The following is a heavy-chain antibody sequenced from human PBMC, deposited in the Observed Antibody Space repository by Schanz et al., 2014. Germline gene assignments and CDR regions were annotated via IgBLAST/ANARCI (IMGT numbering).Heavy chain of an antibody. J-gene: IGHJ4*02. V-gene: IGHV3-15*01. D-gene: IGHD3-16*01. CDR1: GFTFSDHF. CDR2: IKSKTDGGTT. CDR3: TTDPPYYDSLNYFDC. Sequence: VQLVESGGGLVKPGGSLRLSCAASGFTFSDHFMDWVRQAPGKGLEWVGRIKSKTDGGTTDYAAPVKGRFTISRDDSQSTLFLQMNSLKTEDTAVYYCTTDPPYYDSLNYFDCWGQGTLVTVSS.